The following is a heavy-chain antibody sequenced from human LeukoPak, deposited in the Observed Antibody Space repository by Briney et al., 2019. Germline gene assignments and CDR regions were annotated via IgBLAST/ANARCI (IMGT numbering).Heavy chain of an antibody. Sequence: PSETLSLTCTVSGGSISSYYWSWIRQPPGKGLEWIGYIYYSGSTNYNPSLKSRVTISVDTSKNQFSLKLSSVTAADTAVYYCARERDGGNGLDYWGQGTLVTVSS. V-gene: IGHV4-59*01. CDR1: GGSISSYY. D-gene: IGHD4-23*01. J-gene: IGHJ4*02. CDR2: IYYSGST. CDR3: ARERDGGNGLDY.